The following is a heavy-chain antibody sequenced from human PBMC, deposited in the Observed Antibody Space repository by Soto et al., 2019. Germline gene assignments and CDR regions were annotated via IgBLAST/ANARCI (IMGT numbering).Heavy chain of an antibody. Sequence: ASVKVSCKASGYTFTSYAMHWVRQAPGQRLEWMGRINAGNGNTKYSQKFQGRVTITRDTSASTAYMELSSLRSEDTAVYYCARDGQQLDYNWFDPWGQGTLVTVSS. CDR3: ARDGQQLDYNWFDP. CDR1: GYTFTSYA. V-gene: IGHV1-3*01. CDR2: INAGNGNT. J-gene: IGHJ5*02. D-gene: IGHD6-13*01.